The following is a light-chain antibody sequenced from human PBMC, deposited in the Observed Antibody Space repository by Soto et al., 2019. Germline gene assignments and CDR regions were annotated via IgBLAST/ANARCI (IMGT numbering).Light chain of an antibody. V-gene: IGLV8-61*01. CDR1: SGSVSSSYY. CDR2: NTN. Sequence: QTVVTQEPSFSVSPGRTVTLTCGLSSGSVSSSYYPGWYQQTPGQAPRTLIYNTNTRSSGVPDRFSGSILGYKAALTITGAQANDESDYYCVLYMGSGIWVFGGGTKLTVL. J-gene: IGLJ3*02. CDR3: VLYMGSGIWV.